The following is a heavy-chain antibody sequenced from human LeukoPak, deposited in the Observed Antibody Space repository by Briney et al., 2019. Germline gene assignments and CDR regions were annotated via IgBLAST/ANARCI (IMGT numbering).Heavy chain of an antibody. CDR2: IIPIFGTA. J-gene: IGHJ6*03. CDR3: ARETYYYDSSGPLAPYYMDV. D-gene: IGHD3-22*01. V-gene: IGHV1-69*13. CDR1: GGTFSSYA. Sequence: SVKVSCKASGGTFSSYAISWVRQAPGQGLEWMGGIIPIFGTANYAQKFQGRVTITADESTSTAYMELSSLRSEDTAVYYCARETYYYDSSGPLAPYYMDVWGRGTTVTVSS.